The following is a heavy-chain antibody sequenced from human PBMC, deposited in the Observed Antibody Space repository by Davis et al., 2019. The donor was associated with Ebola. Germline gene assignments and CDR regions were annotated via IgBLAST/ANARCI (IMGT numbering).Heavy chain of an antibody. CDR1: GYTFTYRY. CDR2: ITPFNGNT. D-gene: IGHD3-3*01. Sequence: SVTVSCKASGYTFTYRYLHWVRQAPGQALEWMGWITPFNGNTNYAQKFQDRVTITRDRSMSTAYMELSSLRSEDTAMYYCASNSPSIFGVVVAFDIWGQGTIVTVSS. J-gene: IGHJ3*02. V-gene: IGHV1-45*02. CDR3: ASNSPSIFGVVVAFDI.